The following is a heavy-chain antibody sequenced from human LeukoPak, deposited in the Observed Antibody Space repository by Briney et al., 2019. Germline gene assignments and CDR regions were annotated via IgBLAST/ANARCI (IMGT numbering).Heavy chain of an antibody. CDR1: GFTFSSYA. CDR3: ARDLITMVRGVISYYGMDV. V-gene: IGHV3-23*01. J-gene: IGHJ6*02. Sequence: PGGSLRLSCAASGFTFSSYAMSWVRQAPGKGLEWVSAISGSGGSTYYADSVKGRFTISRHNSKNTLYLQMNSLRAEDTAVYYCARDLITMVRGVISYYGMDVWGQGTTVTVSS. D-gene: IGHD3-10*01. CDR2: ISGSGGST.